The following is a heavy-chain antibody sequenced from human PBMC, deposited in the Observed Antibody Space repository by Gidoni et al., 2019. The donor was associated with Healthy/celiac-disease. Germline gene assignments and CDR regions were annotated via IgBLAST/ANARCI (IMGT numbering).Heavy chain of an antibody. CDR1: GFTFSSIS. D-gene: IGHD2-2*01. CDR2: ISSSSSYI. CDR3: ARDGDIVVVPAATGLDY. J-gene: IGHJ4*02. Sequence: EVQLVESGGGLVKPAGSLRLSCAASGFTFSSISMNWVRQAPGKGLEWVSSISSSSSYIYYADSVKGRFTISRDNAKNSLYLQMNSLRAEDTAVYYCARDGDIVVVPAATGLDYWGQGTLVTVSS. V-gene: IGHV3-21*01.